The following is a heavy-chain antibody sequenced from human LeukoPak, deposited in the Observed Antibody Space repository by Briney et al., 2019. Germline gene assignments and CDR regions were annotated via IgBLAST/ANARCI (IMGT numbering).Heavy chain of an antibody. D-gene: IGHD3-10*01. CDR3: AKDHSVLWFGELLLRGLYFDY. Sequence: PGGSLRLSCAASGFTFSSYAMSWVRQTPGKGLEWVSAINGSGGSTYYADSVKGRFTISRDNSKNTLYLQMNSLRAEDTAVYYCAKDHSVLWFGELLLRGLYFDYWGQGTLVTVSS. V-gene: IGHV3-23*01. CDR2: INGSGGST. CDR1: GFTFSSYA. J-gene: IGHJ4*02.